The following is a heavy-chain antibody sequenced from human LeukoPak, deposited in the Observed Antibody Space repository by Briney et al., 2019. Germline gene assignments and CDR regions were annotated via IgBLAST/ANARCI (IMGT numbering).Heavy chain of an antibody. Sequence: SETLSLTCTVSGGSISSGGYYWSWIRQPAGKGLEWIGRIYTSGSTNYNPSLKSRVTISVDTSKNQFSLKLSSVTAADTAVYYCARERSSGWYFAFDIWGQGTMVTVSS. CDR3: ARERSSGWYFAFDI. V-gene: IGHV4-61*02. CDR1: GGSISSGGYY. J-gene: IGHJ3*02. D-gene: IGHD6-19*01. CDR2: IYTSGST.